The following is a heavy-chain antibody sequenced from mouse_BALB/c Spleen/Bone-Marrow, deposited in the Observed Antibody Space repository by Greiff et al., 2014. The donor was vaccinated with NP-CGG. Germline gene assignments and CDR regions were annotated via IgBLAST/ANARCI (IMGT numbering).Heavy chain of an antibody. J-gene: IGHJ3*01. CDR3: APYYYGSSQFAY. D-gene: IGHD1-1*01. CDR1: GFNIKDTY. CDR2: IDPANGNT. V-gene: IGHV14-3*02. Sequence: VQLQQSGAELVKPGASVKLSCTASGFNIKDTYMHWVKQRPEQGLEWIGRIDPANGNTKYDPKFQGKATITADTSSNTAYLQLSSLTSEDTAVYYCAPYYYGSSQFAYWGQVTLVTVSA.